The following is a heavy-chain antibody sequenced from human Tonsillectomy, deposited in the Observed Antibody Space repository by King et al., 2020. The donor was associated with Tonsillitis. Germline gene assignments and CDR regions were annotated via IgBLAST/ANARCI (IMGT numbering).Heavy chain of an antibody. CDR3: AAPGDRHYDFWSGHRELRY. CDR2: IYTSGST. D-gene: IGHD3-3*01. J-gene: IGHJ4*02. V-gene: IGHV4-61*02. Sequence: LQLQESGPGLVKPSQTLSLTCTVSGGSISSDIYYWSWIRQPAGKGLEWIGRIYTSGSTNYNPSLKSRVTISVDTSKNQFSLKLSSVTAADTAVYYCAAPGDRHYDFWSGHRELRYWGQGTLVTVSS. CDR1: GGSISSDIYY.